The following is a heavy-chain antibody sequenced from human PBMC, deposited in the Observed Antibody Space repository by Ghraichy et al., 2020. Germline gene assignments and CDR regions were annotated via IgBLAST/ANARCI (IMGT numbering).Heavy chain of an antibody. V-gene: IGHV5-51*01. CDR3: ARQDDSSGYYLDAFDI. D-gene: IGHD3-22*01. CDR1: GYSFTSYW. J-gene: IGHJ3*02. CDR2: IYPGDSDT. Sequence: GESLNISCKGSGYSFTSYWIGWVRQMPGKGLEWMGIIYPGDSDTRYSPSFQGQVTISADKSISTAYLQWSSLKASDTAMYYCARQDDSSGYYLDAFDIWGQGTMVTVSS.